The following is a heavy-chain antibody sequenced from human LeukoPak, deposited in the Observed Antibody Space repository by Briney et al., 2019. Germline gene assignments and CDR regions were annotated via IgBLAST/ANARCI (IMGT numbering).Heavy chain of an antibody. CDR2: ISYGGSNK. CDR3: ARYGDYSPFDY. V-gene: IGHV3-30-3*01. Sequence: GGSLRLSCAASGFTFSSYAMHWVRQAPGKGLEWVAVISYGGSNKYYADSVKGRFTISRDNSKNTLYLQMNSLRAEDTAVYYCARYGDYSPFDYWGQGTLVTVSS. CDR1: GFTFSSYA. J-gene: IGHJ4*02. D-gene: IGHD4-17*01.